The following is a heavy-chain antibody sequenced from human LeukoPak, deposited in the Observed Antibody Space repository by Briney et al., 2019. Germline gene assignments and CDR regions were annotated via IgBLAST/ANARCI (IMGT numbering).Heavy chain of an antibody. Sequence: PGGSLRLSCAASGFTVSSNYMSWVRQAPGKGLEWVAVISYDGSNKYYADSVKGRFTISRDNSKNTLYLQMNSLRAEDTAVYYCARDREAGYSYGLDYWGQGTLVTVSS. V-gene: IGHV3-30-3*01. D-gene: IGHD5-18*01. CDR2: ISYDGSNK. CDR3: ARDREAGYSYGLDY. CDR1: GFTVSSNY. J-gene: IGHJ4*02.